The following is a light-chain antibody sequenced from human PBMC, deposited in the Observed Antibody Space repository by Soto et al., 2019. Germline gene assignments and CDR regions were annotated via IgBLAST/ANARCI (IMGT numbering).Light chain of an antibody. CDR3: QKYNSFPPT. Sequence: DFQMTQSPSSLSASVGDRVTITCRASQDISNDVAWYQQKPGKPPNLLISFSSTLQSGVPSRFSGTGYGTDFTLTIGNLQPDDVTTDYCQKYNSFPPTFGGGTKVEI. CDR2: FSS. V-gene: IGKV1-27*01. J-gene: IGKJ4*01. CDR1: QDISND.